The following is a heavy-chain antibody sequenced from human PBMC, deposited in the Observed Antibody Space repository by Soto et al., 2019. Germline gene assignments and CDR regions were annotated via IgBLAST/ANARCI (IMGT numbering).Heavy chain of an antibody. CDR2: IYTSASI. V-gene: IGHV4-4*07. CDR3: ARDREAGYNFYYGRGV. D-gene: IGHD6-19*01. CDR1: GADINTYS. Sequence: PSETLSLTCSVSGADINTYSWTWIRQPAGKGLEWIGRIYTSASINYNPSLRGRVTLSVDTSTNQVSLKLASVTAADTAVYYCARDREAGYNFYYGRGVWGQGTTVTVSS. J-gene: IGHJ6*02.